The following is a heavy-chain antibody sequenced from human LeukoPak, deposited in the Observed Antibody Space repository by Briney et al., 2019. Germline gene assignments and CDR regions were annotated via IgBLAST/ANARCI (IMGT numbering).Heavy chain of an antibody. J-gene: IGHJ1*01. V-gene: IGHV1-8*03. D-gene: IGHD3-22*01. CDR2: MNPNSGNT. CDR1: GYTFTSYD. Sequence: ASVKVSCKASGYTFTSYDINWVRQATGQGLEWMGWMNPNSGNTGYAQKFQGRVTITRNTSISTAYMELSSLRSEDTAVYYCARGSYDSSDFEYFHHWGQGTLVTVSS. CDR3: ARGSYDSSDFEYFHH.